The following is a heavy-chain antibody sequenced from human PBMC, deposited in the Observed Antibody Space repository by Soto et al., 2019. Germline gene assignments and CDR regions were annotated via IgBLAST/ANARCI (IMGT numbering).Heavy chain of an antibody. Sequence: QGQLVESGGGVVQPGRSLRLSCAASGFTFSSYGMHWVRQAPGKGLVWVAVIWYDGSNKYYADSVKGRFTISRDNSKNTLYLQMNSLRAEDTAVYYCARTDYSGTYFDYWGQGTLVTVS. CDR1: GFTFSSYG. CDR2: IWYDGSNK. V-gene: IGHV3-33*01. D-gene: IGHD4-4*01. CDR3: ARTDYSGTYFDY. J-gene: IGHJ4*02.